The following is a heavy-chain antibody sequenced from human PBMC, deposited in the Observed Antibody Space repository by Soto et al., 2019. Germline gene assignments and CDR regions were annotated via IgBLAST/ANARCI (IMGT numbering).Heavy chain of an antibody. Sequence: TGGSLRLSCAASGFTVSSNYMSWVRQAPGKGLEWVSLIYSGGTTYYADSVKGRFTISRDNSKNTLYLQMNSLRAEDTAVYYCARDRSGSNWGQGTLVTVSS. CDR3: ARDRSGSN. V-gene: IGHV3-66*01. D-gene: IGHD3-10*01. J-gene: IGHJ4*02. CDR1: GFTVSSNY. CDR2: IYSGGTT.